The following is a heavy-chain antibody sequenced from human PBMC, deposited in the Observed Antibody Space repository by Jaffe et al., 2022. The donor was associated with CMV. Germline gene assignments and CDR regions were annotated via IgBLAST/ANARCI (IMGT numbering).Heavy chain of an antibody. CDR3: ARVGGGYSSGPNFYYYYYYMDV. D-gene: IGHD6-19*01. CDR2: IYSGGST. V-gene: IGHV3-53*02. J-gene: IGHJ6*03. CDR1: GFTVSSNY. Sequence: EVQLVETGGGLIQPGGSLRLSCAASGFTVSSNYMSWVRQAPGKGLEWVSVIYSGGSTYYADSVKGRFTISRDNSKNTLYLQMNSLRAEDTAVYYCARVGGGYSSGPNFYYYYYYMDVWGKGTTVTVSS.